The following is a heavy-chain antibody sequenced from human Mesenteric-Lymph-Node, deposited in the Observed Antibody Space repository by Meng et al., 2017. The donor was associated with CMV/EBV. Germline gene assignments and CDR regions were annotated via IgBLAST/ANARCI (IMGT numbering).Heavy chain of an antibody. V-gene: IGHV1-69*08. CDR2: IIVFLQRA. J-gene: IGHJ4*02. CDR1: GVTFSSDT. Sequence: SVKVSCKASGVTFSSDTISWVRQAPGDGPEWMERIIVFLQRADYAQKFRGRVNITADKSTSTVYMELSSLTSEDTAVYFCARDPFDYWGQGTLVTVSS. CDR3: ARDPFDY.